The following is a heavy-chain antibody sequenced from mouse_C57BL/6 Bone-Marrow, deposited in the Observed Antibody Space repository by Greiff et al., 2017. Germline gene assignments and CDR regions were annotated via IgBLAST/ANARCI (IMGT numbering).Heavy chain of an antibody. Sequence: VQLQQSGAELVRPGASVKLSCKASGYTFTDYYINWVKQRPGQGLEWIARIYPGSGNTYYNEKFKGKATLTAEKSSSTAYMQLSSLTSEDSAVYFCARLDPLGGTTVFDYWGQGTTLTVSS. CDR3: ARLDPLGGTTVFDY. D-gene: IGHD1-1*01. CDR1: GYTFTDYY. J-gene: IGHJ2*01. V-gene: IGHV1-76*01. CDR2: IYPGSGNT.